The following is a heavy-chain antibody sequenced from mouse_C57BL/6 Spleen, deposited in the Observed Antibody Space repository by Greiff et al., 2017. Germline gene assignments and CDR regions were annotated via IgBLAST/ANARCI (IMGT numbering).Heavy chain of an antibody. CDR2: IDPSDSYT. J-gene: IGHJ1*03. CDR1: GYTFTSYW. Sequence: QVQLQQPGAELVMPGASVKLSCKASGYTFTSYWMHWVKQRPGQGLEWIGEIDPSDSYTTYNQKFKGKSTLTVDKSSSTAYMQLSSLTSEDSAVYYCARADYGSSSYWYFDVWGTGTTVTVAS. D-gene: IGHD1-1*01. CDR3: ARADYGSSSYWYFDV. V-gene: IGHV1-69*01.